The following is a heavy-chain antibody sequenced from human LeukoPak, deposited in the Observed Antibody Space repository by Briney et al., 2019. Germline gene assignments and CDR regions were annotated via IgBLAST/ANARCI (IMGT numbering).Heavy chain of an antibody. D-gene: IGHD3-10*01. CDR3: ARDLWFGSRNY. J-gene: IGHJ4*02. CDR1: GFTFSSYA. Sequence: GGSLRLSCAASGFTFSSYAMHWVRQAPGKGLEWVAVISYDGSNKYYADSVKGRFTISRDNSKNTLYLQMNSLRAEDTAVYYCARDLWFGSRNYWGQGTLVTVSS. V-gene: IGHV3-30*14. CDR2: ISYDGSNK.